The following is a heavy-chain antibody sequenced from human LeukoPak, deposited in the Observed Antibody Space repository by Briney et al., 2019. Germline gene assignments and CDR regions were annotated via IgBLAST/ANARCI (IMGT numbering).Heavy chain of an antibody. D-gene: IGHD3-9*01. CDR2: ISGSGGST. CDR1: GFTFSSYA. V-gene: IGHV3-23*01. Sequence: GGSLRLSCAASGFTFSSYAMSWVRQAPGKGLEWVSAISGSGGSTYYADSVKGRFTISRDNSKNTLYLQMNSLRAEDTAVYYCAKDGEILTGQYYFDYWGQGTLVTVSS. CDR3: AKDGEILTGQYYFDY. J-gene: IGHJ4*02.